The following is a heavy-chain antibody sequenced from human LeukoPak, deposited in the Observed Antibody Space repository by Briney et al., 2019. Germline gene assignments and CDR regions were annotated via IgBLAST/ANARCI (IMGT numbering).Heavy chain of an antibody. CDR3: ASRGRDGYNDYYYYYMDV. J-gene: IGHJ6*03. CDR1: GYSISSGYF. CDR2: IYHSGST. D-gene: IGHD5-24*01. Sequence: SETLSLTCTVSGYSISSGYFWGWVRQPPGKGLEWIGNIYHSGSTYYNPSLKSRVTISVDTSKNQFSLKLSSVTAADTAVYYCASRGRDGYNDYYYYYMDVWGKGTTVTVSS. V-gene: IGHV4-38-2*02.